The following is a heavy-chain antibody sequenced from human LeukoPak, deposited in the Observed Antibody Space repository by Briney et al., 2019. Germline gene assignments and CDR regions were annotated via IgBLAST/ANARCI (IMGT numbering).Heavy chain of an antibody. CDR3: AKIVEGTMIVVVIDY. CDR1: GFTFSSYA. D-gene: IGHD3-22*01. J-gene: IGHJ4*02. CDR2: ISGSGGST. V-gene: IGHV3-23*01. Sequence: PGGSLRLSCAASGFTFSSYAMSWARQAPGKGLEWVSAISGSGGSTYYADSVKGRFTISRDNSKNTLYLQMNSLRAEDTAVYYCAKIVEGTMIVVVIDYWGQGTLVTVSS.